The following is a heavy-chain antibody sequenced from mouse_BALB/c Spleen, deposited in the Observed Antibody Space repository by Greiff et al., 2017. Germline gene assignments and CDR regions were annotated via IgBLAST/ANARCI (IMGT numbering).Heavy chain of an antibody. J-gene: IGHJ1*01. V-gene: IGHV5-17*02. Sequence: EVKLVESGGGLVQPGGSRKLSCAASGFTFSSFGMHWVRQAPEKGLEWVAYISSGGGNTYYPDSVKGRFTISRDNAKNNLYLQMSSLRSEDTALYYCARESLLWYFDVWGAGTTVTVSS. CDR3: ARESLLWYFDV. D-gene: IGHD2-10*01. CDR1: GFTFSSFG. CDR2: ISSGGGNT.